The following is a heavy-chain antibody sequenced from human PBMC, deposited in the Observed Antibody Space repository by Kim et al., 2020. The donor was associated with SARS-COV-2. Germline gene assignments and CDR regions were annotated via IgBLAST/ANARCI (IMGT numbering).Heavy chain of an antibody. CDR3: ATVKVRGANFSVMVDSYF. V-gene: IGHV4-59*01. CDR2: IYYSGST. CDR1: GGSISSYY. J-gene: IGHJ4*01. Sequence: SETLSLTCTASGGSISSYYWSWIRQPPGKGLEWISSIYYSGSTNYNPSPKSRVTITVDTNKNKSFLKLSSVTAADTAAYYCATVKVRGANFSVMVDSYF. D-gene: IGHD3-10*01.